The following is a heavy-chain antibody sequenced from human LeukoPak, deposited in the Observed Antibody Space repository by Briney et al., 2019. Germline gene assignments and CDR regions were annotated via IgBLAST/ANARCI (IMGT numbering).Heavy chain of an antibody. V-gene: IGHV1-8*01. J-gene: IGHJ4*02. Sequence: ASVRVSCKASGYTFSSHDISWVRQATGQGLEWMGWMNPNSGNTGYAQKFQGRVIMTRDTSINTAYLEFYSLRSEDTAVYYCARGYSPTLRTTGNDYWGQGTLVTVSS. D-gene: IGHD1-1*01. CDR2: MNPNSGNT. CDR1: GYTFSSHD. CDR3: ARGYSPTLRTTGNDY.